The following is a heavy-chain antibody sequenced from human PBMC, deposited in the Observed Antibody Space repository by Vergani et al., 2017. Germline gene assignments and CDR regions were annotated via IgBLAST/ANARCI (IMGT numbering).Heavy chain of an antibody. CDR2: VSTGTKSQ. V-gene: IGHV3-48*01. CDR3: ARSAADYYYGMDV. CDR1: GFDFSSYI. Sequence: QLVESGGGWVQPGGSLRLSCVVSGFDFSSYIMNWVRQAPGKGLEWVSFVSTGTKSQSYAESVKGRFTISRDSAKNSLYLQMDSLRAEDTAVYYCARSAADYYYGMDVWGQGTTVTVSS. J-gene: IGHJ6*02. D-gene: IGHD6-25*01.